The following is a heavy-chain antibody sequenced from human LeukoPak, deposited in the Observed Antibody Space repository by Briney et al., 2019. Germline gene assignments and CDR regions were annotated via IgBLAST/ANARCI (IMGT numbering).Heavy chain of an antibody. J-gene: IGHJ4*02. CDR3: AKTVNWPYSFDY. V-gene: IGHV3-23*01. CDR1: GFTFKSYA. Sequence: GGSLRLSCAASGFTFKSYAMTWVRQAPGKGLEWVSGISASGGSTYYADSVKGRFTISRDNSKDALYLQMNSLRAEDTAVYYCAKTVNWPYSFDYWGQGTLVTVSS. CDR2: ISASGGST. D-gene: IGHD1-1*01.